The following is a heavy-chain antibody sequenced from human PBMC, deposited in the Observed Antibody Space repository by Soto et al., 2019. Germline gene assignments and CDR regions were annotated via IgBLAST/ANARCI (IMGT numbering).Heavy chain of an antibody. D-gene: IGHD3-22*01. CDR1: GFTFSSYS. J-gene: IGHJ3*02. V-gene: IGHV3-21*01. Sequence: GGTLRLSCAASGFTFSSYSVNLVRQAPGKGLEWVSSISSSSSYIYYADSVKGRFTISRDNAKNSLYLQMNSLRAEDTAVYYCAREIPSLYDGSGYYRIVEAFDIWGQGTMVTVSS. CDR3: AREIPSLYDGSGYYRIVEAFDI. CDR2: ISSSSSYI.